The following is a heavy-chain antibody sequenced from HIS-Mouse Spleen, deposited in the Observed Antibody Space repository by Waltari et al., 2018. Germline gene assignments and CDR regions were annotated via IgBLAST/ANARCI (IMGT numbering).Heavy chain of an antibody. D-gene: IGHD2-2*02. CDR1: GGSFSGYY. CDR2: INHSGST. Sequence: QVQLQQWGAGLLKPSETLSLTCAVYGGSFSGYYWSWIRQPPGKGLEWIGEINHSGSTNYNPSLTSRVTISVDTSKNQFSLKLSSVTAADTAVYYCARGGCSSTSCYTGKVRWFDPWGQGTLVTVSS. J-gene: IGHJ5*02. CDR3: ARGGCSSTSCYTGKVRWFDP. V-gene: IGHV4-34*01.